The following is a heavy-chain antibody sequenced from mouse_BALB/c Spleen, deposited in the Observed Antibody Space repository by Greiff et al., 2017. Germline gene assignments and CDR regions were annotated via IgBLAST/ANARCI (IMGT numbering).Heavy chain of an antibody. V-gene: IGHV1-12*01. CDR1: GYTFTSYN. J-gene: IGHJ2*01. CDR2: IYPGNGDT. CDR3: ARGYYGSKYYFDY. Sequence: LQQPGAELVKPGASVKMSCKASGYTFTSYNMHWVKQTPGPGLEWIGAIYPGNGDTSYNQKFKGKATLTADKSSSTAYMQLSSLTSEDSAVYYCARGYYGSKYYFDYWGQGTTLTVSS. D-gene: IGHD1-1*01.